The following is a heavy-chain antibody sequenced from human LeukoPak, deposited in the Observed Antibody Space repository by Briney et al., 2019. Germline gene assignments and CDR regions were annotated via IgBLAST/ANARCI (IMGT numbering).Heavy chain of an antibody. CDR1: GYTFTSYD. D-gene: IGHD3-10*01. V-gene: IGHV1-8*01. Sequence: GASVKVSCKASGYTFTSYDINWVRQATGQGLEWMGWMNPNSGNTGYAQKFQGRVTMTEDTSTDTAYMELSSLRSEDTAVYYCATDHGGSGSSYYYYYMDVWGKGTTVTVSS. J-gene: IGHJ6*03. CDR2: MNPNSGNT. CDR3: ATDHGGSGSSYYYYYMDV.